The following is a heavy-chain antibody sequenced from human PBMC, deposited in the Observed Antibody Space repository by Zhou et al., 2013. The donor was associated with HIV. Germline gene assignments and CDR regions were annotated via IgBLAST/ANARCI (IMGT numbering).Heavy chain of an antibody. CDR3: ARGSIAARPFDY. CDR2: IIPILGIA. J-gene: IGHJ4*02. V-gene: IGHV1-69*04. D-gene: IGHD6-6*01. Sequence: QVQLVQSGAEVKKPGSSVKVSCKASGGTFSSYAISWVRQAPGQGLEWMGRIIPILGIANYAQKFQGRVTITADKSTSTAYMELSSLRSEDTAVYYCARGSIAARPFDYWGQGTLVTVSS. CDR1: GGTFSSYA.